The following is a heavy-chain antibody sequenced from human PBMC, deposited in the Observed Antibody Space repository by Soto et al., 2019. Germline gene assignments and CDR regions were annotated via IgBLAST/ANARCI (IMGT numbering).Heavy chain of an antibody. CDR2: IHSSGYT. D-gene: IGHD6-25*01. J-gene: IGHJ5*02. CDR1: GVSIRDYY. CDR3: AKKSAAFWLAP. V-gene: IGHV4-59*01. Sequence: SETLSLICTVSGVSIRDYYWIWIRQAPGKGLDWIGYIHSSGYTNYNPSLKSRVVMSIDTSKNLFSLKLSSVTAADTAVYYCAKKSAAFWLAPWGQGTLVTVSS.